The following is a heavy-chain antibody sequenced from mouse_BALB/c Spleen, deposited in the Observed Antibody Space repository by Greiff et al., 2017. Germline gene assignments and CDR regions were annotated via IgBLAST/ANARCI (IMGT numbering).Heavy chain of an antibody. CDR1: GFSLSTSGMG. CDR2: IYWDDDK. D-gene: IGHD2-1*01. V-gene: IGHV8-12*01. CDR3: ARRISPYGNYWYFDV. J-gene: IGHJ1*01. Sequence: QVTLKVSGPGILQPSQTLSLTCSFSGFSLSTSGMGVSWIRQPSGKGLEWLAHIYWDDDKRYNPSLKSRLTISKDTSSNQVFLKITSVDTADTATYYCARRISPYGNYWYFDVWGAGTTVTVSS.